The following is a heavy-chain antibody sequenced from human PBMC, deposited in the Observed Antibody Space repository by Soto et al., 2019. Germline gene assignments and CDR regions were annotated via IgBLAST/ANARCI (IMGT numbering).Heavy chain of an antibody. CDR1: GFTFSSYG. D-gene: IGHD2-2*01. J-gene: IGHJ6*02. V-gene: IGHV3-23*01. CDR2: VSGSGGSV. Sequence: EVQLLESGGDLVQPGGSLSLSCAASGFTFSSYGMRWVRQAPGKGLDWVSAVSGSGGSVYYADSVRGRFTISRDNSKNTLYLQVNSLRAEDTAIYYCAKGSVVGADYSYGMDVWGQGTTVTVSS. CDR3: AKGSVVGADYSYGMDV.